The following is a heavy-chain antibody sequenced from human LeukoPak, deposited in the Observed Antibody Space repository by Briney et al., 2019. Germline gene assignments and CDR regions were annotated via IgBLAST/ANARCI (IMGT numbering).Heavy chain of an antibody. CDR1: GGSISTSSYY. J-gene: IGHJ4*02. V-gene: IGHV4-39*01. D-gene: IGHD6-13*01. CDR2: IYYSGST. Sequence: SETLSLTCTVSGGSISTSSYYWGWIRQPPGKGLEWIESIYYSGSTYYNPSLKSRVTISVDMSKNQFSLKLSSVTAADTAVYYCARHSLGSSSFKFHYWGQGSLVTVSS. CDR3: ARHSLGSSSFKFHY.